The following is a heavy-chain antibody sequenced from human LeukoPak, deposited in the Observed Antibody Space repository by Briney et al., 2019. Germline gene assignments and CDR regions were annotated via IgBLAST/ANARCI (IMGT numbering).Heavy chain of an antibody. CDR2: IIPIFGTA. CDR1: GGTFSSYA. V-gene: IGHV1-69*13. D-gene: IGHD4-17*01. CDR3: AGSSRTTGSFDY. J-gene: IGHJ4*02. Sequence: AASVKVSCKASGGTFSSYAISWVRQAPGQGLEWMGGIIPIFGTANYAQKFQGRVTITADESTSTAYMELSSLRSEDTAVYYCAGSSRTTGSFDYWGQGTLVTVSS.